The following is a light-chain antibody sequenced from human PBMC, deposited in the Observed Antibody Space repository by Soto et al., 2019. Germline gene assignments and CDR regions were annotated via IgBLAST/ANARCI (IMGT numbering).Light chain of an antibody. J-gene: IGKJ2*01. V-gene: IGKV3-15*01. Sequence: ETRMTQYTDTLSVSLGERSTLSCRSSQSLRSSLAWYQQKPGQAPRLLIYDASTRATGIPARFSGSGSGTDFSLTISRLEPEDFAVYYCHQYDNAPQTFGQGTKVDIK. CDR2: DAS. CDR1: QSLRSS. CDR3: HQYDNAPQT.